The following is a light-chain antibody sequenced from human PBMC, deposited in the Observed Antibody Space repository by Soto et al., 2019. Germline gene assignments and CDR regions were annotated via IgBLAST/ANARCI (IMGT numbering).Light chain of an antibody. CDR3: QSYDSSLSGWV. V-gene: IGLV1-40*01. Sequence: QSVLTQPPSVSGAPGQRVTISCTGSSSNIGAGYDVHWYQQLPGTAPKLLISGNSNRPSGVPDRFSGYKSGTSASLAITGLQAEDEADYYCQSYDSSLSGWVFGGGTKLNVL. J-gene: IGLJ3*02. CDR1: SSNIGAGYD. CDR2: GNS.